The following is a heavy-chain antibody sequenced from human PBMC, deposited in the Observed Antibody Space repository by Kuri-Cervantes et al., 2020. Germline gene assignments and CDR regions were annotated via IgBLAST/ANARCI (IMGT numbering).Heavy chain of an antibody. CDR3: AREKGGIVVVPAAISY. CDR1: GFTINNDW. Sequence: GGSLRLSCVASGFTINNDWMSWVRQAPGKGLEWVANIKQDGSEKYYVDSVKGRFTISRDNAKNSLYLQMNSLRAEDTAVYYCAREKGGIVVVPAAISYWGQGTLVTVSS. D-gene: IGHD2-2*02. CDR2: IKQDGSEK. V-gene: IGHV3-7*01. J-gene: IGHJ4*02.